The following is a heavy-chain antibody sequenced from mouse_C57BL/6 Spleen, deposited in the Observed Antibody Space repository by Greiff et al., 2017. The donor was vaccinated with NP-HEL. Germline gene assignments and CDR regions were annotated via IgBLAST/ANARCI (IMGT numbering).Heavy chain of an antibody. J-gene: IGHJ3*01. D-gene: IGHD2-4*01. CDR1: GYTFTSYD. CDR2: IYPRDGST. Sequence: VQLQQSGPELVKPGASVKLSCKASGYTFTSYDINWVQQRPGQGLEWIGWIYPRDGSTKYTEQFKSKSTLTLDTSSSTASMALHSLTSEDSAVYFCARGGDYDAFAYWGQGTLVTVSA. CDR3: ARGGDYDAFAY. V-gene: IGHV1-85*01.